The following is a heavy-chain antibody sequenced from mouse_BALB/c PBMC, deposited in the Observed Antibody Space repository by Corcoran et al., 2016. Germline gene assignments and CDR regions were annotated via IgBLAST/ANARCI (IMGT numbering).Heavy chain of an antibody. J-gene: IGHJ4*01. CDR1: GYTFTNYG. Sequence: QIQLVQSGPELKKPGETVKISCKASGYTFTNYGMNWVKQAPGKGLKWMGWINTYTGEPTYADDFKGRFAFSLETSASTAYLQINNLKNDDMATYFCAREPVAMDYWGQGTSVTVSS. V-gene: IGHV9-1*02. CDR3: AREPVAMDY. CDR2: INTYTGEP.